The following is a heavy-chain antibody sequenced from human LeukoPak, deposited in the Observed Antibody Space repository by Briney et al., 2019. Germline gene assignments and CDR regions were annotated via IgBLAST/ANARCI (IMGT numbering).Heavy chain of an antibody. Sequence: GASVKVSCKASGYTFTGYYMHWVRQAPGQGLEWMGWINPNSCGTNYAQKFQGRVTMTRDTSISTAYMELSRLRSDDTAVYYCARDLGITYSSSWYCFDYWGQGTLVTVSS. D-gene: IGHD6-13*01. CDR1: GYTFTGYY. V-gene: IGHV1-2*02. CDR2: INPNSCGT. CDR3: ARDLGITYSSSWYCFDY. J-gene: IGHJ4*02.